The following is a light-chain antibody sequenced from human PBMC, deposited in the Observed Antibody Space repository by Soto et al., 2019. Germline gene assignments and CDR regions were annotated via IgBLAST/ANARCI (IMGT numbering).Light chain of an antibody. Sequence: QAVLTQPPSASGTPGQRVTISCSGSSSNIGSNPVNWYQQLPGTAPKLLIYSDDHRSSGVPDRFSGSKSGTSASLAIDGLQSEDEADYYCASWDDSLGGDWVFSGGTKLTVL. J-gene: IGLJ3*02. CDR2: SDD. CDR1: SSNIGSNP. V-gene: IGLV1-44*01. CDR3: ASWDDSLGGDWV.